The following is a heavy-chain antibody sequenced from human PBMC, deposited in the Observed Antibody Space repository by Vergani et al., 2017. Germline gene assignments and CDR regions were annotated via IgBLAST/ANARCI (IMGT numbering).Heavy chain of an antibody. V-gene: IGHV3-30-3*01. CDR2: ISFDGTNE. Sequence: QVQLVESGGGVVQPGTPLRLSCVVSGFALNRHAMYWVRQAPGKGLEWVVGISFDGTNEYYPDLVKGRFTISRDIAKNTLYLQVRSLRLEDTGVYHCVRDRGLXAGGRCYTEAWDYWGQGTPVTVSS. CDR1: GFALNRHA. D-gene: IGHD2-2*02. J-gene: IGHJ4*02. CDR3: VRDRGLXAGGRCYTEAWDY.